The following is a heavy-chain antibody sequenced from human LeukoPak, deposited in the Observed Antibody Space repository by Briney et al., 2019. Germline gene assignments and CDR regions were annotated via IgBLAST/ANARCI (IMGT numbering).Heavy chain of an antibody. V-gene: IGHV4-39*07. Sequence: KPSETLSLTCTVSGGSISSSSYYWGWIRQPPGKGLEWIGSIYYSGNTFYNPSLKSRVTISVDTSKNQFSLNLTSVTAADTAVYYCARAITVIPYAAFDIWGQGTMVTVSS. D-gene: IGHD3-22*01. CDR1: GGSISSSSYY. J-gene: IGHJ3*02. CDR3: ARAITVIPYAAFDI. CDR2: IYYSGNT.